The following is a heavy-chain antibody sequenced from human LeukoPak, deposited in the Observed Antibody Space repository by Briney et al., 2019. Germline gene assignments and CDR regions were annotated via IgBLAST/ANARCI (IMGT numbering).Heavy chain of an antibody. CDR2: IKSKTDGGTT. CDR3: TTLSLGIAAPDY. Sequence: KPGGSLRLSCAASGFTFSTAWMSWVRQAPGKGLEWVGRIKSKTDGGTTDYAAPVKGRFTISRDDSKNTLYLQMNSPKTEDTAVYYCTTLSLGIAAPDYWGQGTLVTVSS. J-gene: IGHJ4*02. CDR1: GFTFSTAW. V-gene: IGHV3-15*01. D-gene: IGHD6-13*01.